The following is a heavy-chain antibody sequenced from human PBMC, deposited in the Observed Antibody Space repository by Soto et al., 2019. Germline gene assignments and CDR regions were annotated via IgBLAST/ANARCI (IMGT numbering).Heavy chain of an antibody. CDR2: ISSSGSTI. CDR3: VGGQYSSGGGYFDY. J-gene: IGHJ4*02. D-gene: IGHD6-19*01. V-gene: IGHV3-48*03. Sequence: EVQLVESGGGLVQPGGSLRLSCAASGFTFSSYEMNWVRQAPGKGLEWVSYISSSGSTIYYADSVKGRFTISRDNAKNSLYLEIDSLRAVDTVVYYCVGGQYSSGGGYFDYWGQETLVTVSS. CDR1: GFTFSSYE.